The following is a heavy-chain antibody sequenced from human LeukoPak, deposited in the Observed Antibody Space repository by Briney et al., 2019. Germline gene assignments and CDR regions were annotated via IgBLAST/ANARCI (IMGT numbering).Heavy chain of an antibody. J-gene: IGHJ4*02. V-gene: IGHV4-59*08. CDR1: GGSISGSY. Sequence: KPSETLSLTCTVSGGSISGSYWTWIRQPPGKGLEWIGYISYSGSTSYNPSLKSRVTMSLDTSKNQFSLKLSSVTAADTAVYYCTRLFYYGSGSYLPDYWGQGTLVTVSS. D-gene: IGHD3-10*01. CDR2: ISYSGST. CDR3: TRLFYYGSGSYLPDY.